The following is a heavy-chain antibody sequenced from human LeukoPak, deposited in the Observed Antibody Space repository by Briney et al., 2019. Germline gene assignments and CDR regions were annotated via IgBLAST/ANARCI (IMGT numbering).Heavy chain of an antibody. CDR1: GFTFSSYS. D-gene: IGHD2-15*01. J-gene: IGHJ4*02. CDR3: ARAEIDCSGGSCYSYYFDH. V-gene: IGHV3-21*01. CDR2: ISGSSTYI. Sequence: GGSLRLSCAASGFTFSSYSINWVRQAPGKGLEWVSSISGSSTYIYYADSVKGRFTISRDNAKNSLYLQMNSLRAEDTAVYYCARAEIDCSGGSCYSYYFDHWGQGTLVTVSS.